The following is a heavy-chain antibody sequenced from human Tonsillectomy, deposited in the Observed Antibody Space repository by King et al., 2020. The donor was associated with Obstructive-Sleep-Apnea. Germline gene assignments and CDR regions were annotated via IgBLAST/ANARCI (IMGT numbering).Heavy chain of an antibody. CDR1: GFMLEDFG. Sequence: EAQLVESGGGLVQPGRSLRLSCAASGFMLEDFGRNWVRQAPGRGLEWVSGIRWNSYDIAYASSMKELFTVSRENSKKSLYLQRNRLLAEDTALYYCAKGPSEDFRNAVFEVGGQGTMVTVSS. CDR3: AKGPSEDFRNAVFEV. V-gene: IGHV3-9*01. CDR2: IRWNSYDI. D-gene: IGHD3-3*01. J-gene: IGHJ3*01.